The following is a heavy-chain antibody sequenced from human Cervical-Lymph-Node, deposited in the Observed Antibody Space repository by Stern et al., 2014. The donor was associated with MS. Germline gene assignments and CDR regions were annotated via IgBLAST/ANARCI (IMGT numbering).Heavy chain of an antibody. CDR1: GYKISIYW. CDR2: IYPGESGT. D-gene: IGHD1-14*01. V-gene: IGHV5-51*01. J-gene: IGHJ4*02. Sequence: EVQLVESGAELIRPGESLKISCKGSGYKISIYWIAWVRQIPGKGLEWMGIIYPGESGTRYSPSVQGRVTMSADKSTRTPYLQWRSLNASDTAMYFCARQTTAWASDVWGQGTLVTVSS. CDR3: ARQTTAWASDV.